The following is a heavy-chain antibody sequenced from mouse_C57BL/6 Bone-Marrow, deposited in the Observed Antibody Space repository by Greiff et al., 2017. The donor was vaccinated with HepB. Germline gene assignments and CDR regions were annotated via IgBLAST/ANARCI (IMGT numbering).Heavy chain of an antibody. CDR1: GFNIKDDY. D-gene: IGHD2-5*01. V-gene: IGHV14-4*01. J-gene: IGHJ4*01. CDR2: IDPENGDT. CDR3: TNDSNYSYYYAMDY. Sequence: VQLQQSGVELVRPGASVKLSCTASGFNIKDDYMHWVKQRPEQGLEWIGWIDPENGDTEYASKFQGKATITADTSSTTAYLQLSSLTSEYTAVYDCTNDSNYSYYYAMDYWGQGTSVTVSS.